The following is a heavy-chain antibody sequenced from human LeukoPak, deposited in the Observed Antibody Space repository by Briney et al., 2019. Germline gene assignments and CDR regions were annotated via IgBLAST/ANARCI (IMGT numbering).Heavy chain of an antibody. Sequence: SETLSLTCTVSGGSTNTYCWSWIRQPAEKGLEWSGRIYPSGSTYYNPSLKSRVTISRDKSKNQFSLRLTSVTAADTAVYYCARDRSGYSEYYFDYWGQGSLVTVSS. CDR1: GGSTNTYC. J-gene: IGHJ4*02. CDR2: IYPSGST. CDR3: ARDRSGYSEYYFDY. V-gene: IGHV4-4*07. D-gene: IGHD5-12*01.